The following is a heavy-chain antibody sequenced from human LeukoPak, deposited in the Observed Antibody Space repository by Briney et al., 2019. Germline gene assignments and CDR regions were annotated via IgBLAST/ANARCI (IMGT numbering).Heavy chain of an antibody. J-gene: IGHJ4*02. V-gene: IGHV3-21*01. CDR1: GFSFSSYN. CDR3: ARLREIPVFGVVTKSTSYFDY. CDR2: ITSSSTYT. Sequence: PGGSLRLSCAASGFSFSSYNMNWVRLTPGKGLEWVSSITSSSTYTFYADSVKGRFTISRDNAKSSLDLEMNGLRDEDTAVYYCARLREIPVFGVVTKSTSYFDYWGQGTLVTVSS. D-gene: IGHD3-3*01.